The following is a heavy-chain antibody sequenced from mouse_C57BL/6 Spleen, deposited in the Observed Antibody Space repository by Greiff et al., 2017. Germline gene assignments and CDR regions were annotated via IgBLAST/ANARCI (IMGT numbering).Heavy chain of an antibody. CDR3: ARCYYGSSYVAWFAY. J-gene: IGHJ3*01. D-gene: IGHD1-1*01. V-gene: IGHV1-82*01. Sequence: QVQLKESGPELVKPGASVKISCKASGYAFSSSWMNWVKQRPGKGLEWIGRIYPGDGDTNYNGKFKGKATLTADKSSSTAYMQLSSLTSEDSAVYFCARCYYGSSYVAWFAYWGQGTLVTVSA. CDR2: IYPGDGDT. CDR1: GYAFSSSW.